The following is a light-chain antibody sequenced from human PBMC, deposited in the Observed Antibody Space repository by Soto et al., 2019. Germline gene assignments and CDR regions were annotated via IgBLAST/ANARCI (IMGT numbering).Light chain of an antibody. CDR3: QQYNTYPYP. CDR2: QGS. CDR1: QRLSYW. J-gene: IGKJ2*01. Sequence: DIPMTQSPSTLSASVGDRVTITCRASQRLSYWLAWYHHKPGKAPKLLIYQGSHLQSGFPSRFSGSGSGSEVPLSLSGLQQDDFATYYFQQYNTYPYPFGQGTKLVIK. V-gene: IGKV1-5*03.